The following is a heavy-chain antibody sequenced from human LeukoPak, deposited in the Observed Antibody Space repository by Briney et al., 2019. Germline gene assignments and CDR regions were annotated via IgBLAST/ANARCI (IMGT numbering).Heavy chain of an antibody. CDR1: GGSISSSNW. Sequence: PSETLSLTCAVSGGSISSSNWWGWVRQPPGRGLECIGEIHHSGTTNHNSSLKSRATISVDKSKNQFSLNLNSVTAADTAVYYCARAFLVGYSPEHYFFDYWGQGILVTVSS. CDR3: ARAFLVGYSPEHYFFDY. J-gene: IGHJ4*02. CDR2: IHHSGTT. D-gene: IGHD2-15*01. V-gene: IGHV4-4*02.